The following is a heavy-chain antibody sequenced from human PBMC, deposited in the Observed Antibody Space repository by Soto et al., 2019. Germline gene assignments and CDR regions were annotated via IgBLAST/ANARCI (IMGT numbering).Heavy chain of an antibody. Sequence: SETLSLTCTVSGDSLSSSDYYWGWIRQPPGKGLEWIGTIYHSGTTYYNPSLESRLTMSIDTSKNQFSLKLTSVIAADSAVYFCAGRPPPASKIFDWWGPGTLVTAPQ. V-gene: IGHV4-39*01. CDR3: AGRPPPASKIFDW. J-gene: IGHJ4*02. D-gene: IGHD2-2*01. CDR2: IYHSGTT. CDR1: GDSLSSSDYY.